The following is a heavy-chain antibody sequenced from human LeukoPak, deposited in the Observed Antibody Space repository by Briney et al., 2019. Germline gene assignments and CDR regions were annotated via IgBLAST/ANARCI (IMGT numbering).Heavy chain of an antibody. J-gene: IGHJ3*02. CDR3: VAGAHRTTRGDAFDI. V-gene: IGHV3-23*01. CDR1: GFTFSSYA. Sequence: PGGSLRLSCAASGFTFSSYAMSWVRQAPGKGLEWVSAISGSGGSTYYADSVKGRFTISRDNSKNTLYLQMNSLRAEDTAVYYCVAGAHRTTRGDAFDIWGQGTMVTVSS. D-gene: IGHD1/OR15-1a*01. CDR2: ISGSGGST.